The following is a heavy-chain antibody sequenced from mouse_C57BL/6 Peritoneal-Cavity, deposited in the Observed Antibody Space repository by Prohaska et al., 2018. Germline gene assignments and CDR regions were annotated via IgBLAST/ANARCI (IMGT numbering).Heavy chain of an antibody. CDR1: GYTFTSYT. D-gene: IGHD1-1*01. CDR2: INPSSCYT. Sequence: MSCKASGYTFTSYTMHWVKQRPGQGLEWIGYINPSSCYTKYNQKFKDKATLTADKSTSTAYMQLSSLTSEDSAVYYCARSDITTVVADYGGQGTTLTVSS. V-gene: IGHV1-4*01. CDR3: ARSDITTVVADY. J-gene: IGHJ2*01.